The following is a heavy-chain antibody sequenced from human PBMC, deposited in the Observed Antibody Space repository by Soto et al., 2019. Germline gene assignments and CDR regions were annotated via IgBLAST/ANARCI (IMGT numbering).Heavy chain of an antibody. CDR2: IYYSGST. D-gene: IGHD6-6*01. V-gene: IGHV4-59*01. CDR1: GGSISSYY. CDR3: ARSEYSSSLNYYYYGMDV. J-gene: IGHJ6*02. Sequence: SETLSLTCTVSGGSISSYYWSWIRQPPGKGLEWIGYIYYSGSTNYNPSLKSRVTISVDTSKNQFSLKLSSVTAADTAVYYCARSEYSSSLNYYYYGMDVWGQGTTVTVSS.